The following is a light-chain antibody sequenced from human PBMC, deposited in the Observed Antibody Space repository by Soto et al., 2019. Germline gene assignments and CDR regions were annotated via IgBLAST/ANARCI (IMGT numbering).Light chain of an antibody. J-gene: IGLJ2*01. CDR2: DVS. CDR3: SSYTRNNTVV. Sequence: QSALTQPASVSGSPGQSITISCTGTSSDVGGYTFVSWFQQHAGKAPQLILYDVSNRPSGVSNRFSGSKSGNTASLTISGLQAEDEADYFCSSYTRNNTVVFGGGTKVTVL. V-gene: IGLV2-14*03. CDR1: SSDVGGYTF.